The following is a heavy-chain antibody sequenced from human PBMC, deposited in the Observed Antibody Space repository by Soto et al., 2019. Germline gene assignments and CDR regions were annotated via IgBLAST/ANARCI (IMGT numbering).Heavy chain of an antibody. Sequence: QIQLQESGPGLMKASETLSLTCTVSGDSVTTGDYYWSWIRQRPGKGLEWIGHIYYTGVTKYNPSLESRLTISLDTSNNQFSLNLASVTPADTAVYSCASFLPEVATIPHWGQGALVSVSS. D-gene: IGHD5-12*01. J-gene: IGHJ4*02. CDR2: IYYTGVT. CDR1: GDSVTTGDYY. CDR3: ASFLPEVATIPH. V-gene: IGHV4-61*08.